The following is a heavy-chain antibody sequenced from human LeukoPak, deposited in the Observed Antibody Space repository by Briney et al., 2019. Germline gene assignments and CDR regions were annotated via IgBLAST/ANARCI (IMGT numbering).Heavy chain of an antibody. CDR2: INWNGGST. CDR3: ARAHYGDGAFDI. D-gene: IGHD4-17*01. J-gene: IGHJ3*02. Sequence: GGSLRLSCAASGFTFDDYGMSWVRQAPGKGLEWVSGINWNGGSTGYADSVKGRFTISRDSAKSSLYLQMNSLRAEDTALYYCARAHYGDGAFDIWGQGTMVTVSS. V-gene: IGHV3-20*04. CDR1: GFTFDDYG.